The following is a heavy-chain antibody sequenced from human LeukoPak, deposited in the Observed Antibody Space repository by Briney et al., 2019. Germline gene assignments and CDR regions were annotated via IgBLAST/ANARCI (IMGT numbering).Heavy chain of an antibody. CDR1: GGSFSGYY. J-gene: IGHJ6*02. D-gene: IGHD3-9*01. CDR3: ARGRDYDILTGYYYYYGMDV. Sequence: SETLSLTCAVYGGSFSGYYWSWIRQPPGKGLEWIEEINHSGSTNYNPSLKSRVTISVDTSKNQFSLKLSSVTAADTAVYYCARGRDYDILTGYYYYYGMDVCGQGTTVTVSS. CDR2: INHSGST. V-gene: IGHV4-34*01.